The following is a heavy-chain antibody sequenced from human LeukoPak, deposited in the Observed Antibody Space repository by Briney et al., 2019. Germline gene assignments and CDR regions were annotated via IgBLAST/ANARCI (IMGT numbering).Heavy chain of an antibody. Sequence: PGGSLRLSCAASGFTFSSYVMSWVRQAPGKGLEWVSSISGSGGHTDYADSVKGRLTISRDNSKNTLYLQMNSLRAEDTAVCYCAKDRVVGTTRGAFDIWGQGTMVTVSS. V-gene: IGHV3-23*01. J-gene: IGHJ3*02. CDR3: AKDRVVGTTRGAFDI. CDR1: GFTFSSYV. D-gene: IGHD1-26*01. CDR2: ISGSGGHT.